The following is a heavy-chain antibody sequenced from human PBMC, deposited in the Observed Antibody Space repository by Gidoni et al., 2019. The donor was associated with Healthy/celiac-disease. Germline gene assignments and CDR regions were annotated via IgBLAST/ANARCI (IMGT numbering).Heavy chain of an antibody. V-gene: IGHV1-69*02. J-gene: IGHJ3*02. CDR3: ARGSSGGGAFDI. CDR1: GGTFSSYT. Sequence: QVQLVQSGAEVKKPGSSVKVSCKASGGTFSSYTISWVRQAPGQGLEWMGRSIPFLGIANSAQKFQGRVTITADKSTSTAYMELSSLRSEDTAVYYCARGSSGGGAFDIWGQGTMVTVSS. CDR2: SIPFLGIA. D-gene: IGHD6-6*01.